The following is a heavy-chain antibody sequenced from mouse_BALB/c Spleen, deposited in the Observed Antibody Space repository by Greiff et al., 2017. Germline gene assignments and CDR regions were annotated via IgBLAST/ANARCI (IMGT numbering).Heavy chain of an antibody. Sequence: EVKLVESGGGLVKPGGSLKLSCAASGFTFSDYYMYWVRQTPEKRLEWVATISDGGSYTYYPDSVKGRFTISRDNAKNNLYLQMSSLKSEDTAMYYCARDPGDGYYFDYWGQGTTLTVSS. CDR2: ISDGGSYT. CDR1: GFTFSDYY. J-gene: IGHJ2*01. V-gene: IGHV5-4*02. D-gene: IGHD2-3*01. CDR3: ARDPGDGYYFDY.